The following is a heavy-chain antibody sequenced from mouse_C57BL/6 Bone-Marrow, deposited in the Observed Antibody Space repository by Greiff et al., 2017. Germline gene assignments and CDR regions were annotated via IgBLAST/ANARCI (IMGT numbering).Heavy chain of an antibody. J-gene: IGHJ1*03. Sequence: VQLQQPGAELVRPGSSVKLSCKASGYTFTSYWMHWVKQRPIQGLEWIGNIDPSDSETHYNQKFKDKATLTVDKSSSTAYMQLSSLTSEDSAVYYCARGYSNYVPWYFDVWGTGTTVTVSS. V-gene: IGHV1-52*01. CDR3: ARGYSNYVPWYFDV. CDR2: IDPSDSET. D-gene: IGHD2-5*01. CDR1: GYTFTSYW.